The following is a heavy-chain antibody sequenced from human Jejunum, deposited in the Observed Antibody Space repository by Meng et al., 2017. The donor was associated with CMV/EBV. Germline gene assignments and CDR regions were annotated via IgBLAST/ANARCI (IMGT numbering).Heavy chain of an antibody. Sequence: SGFTFSSYSINWVRQAPGKGLEWVSVLYGGGTTTYSTDSVKGRFTISRDNSKNTLYLQMNSLRAEDTAVYYCAKHRGAYEYYSMDVWGQGTTVTVSS. CDR2: LYGGGTTT. CDR1: GFTFSSYS. CDR3: AKHRGAYEYYSMDV. J-gene: IGHJ6*02. V-gene: IGHV3-23*03.